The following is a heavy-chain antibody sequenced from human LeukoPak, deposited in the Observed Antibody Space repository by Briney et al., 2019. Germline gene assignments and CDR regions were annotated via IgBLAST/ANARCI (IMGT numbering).Heavy chain of an antibody. CDR2: IYPEDSDT. J-gene: IGHJ4*02. D-gene: IGHD5-12*01. CDR1: GYSFINYW. Sequence: KSGESLKISCKCSGYSFINYWIGWVRQMPGKGLEWMGMIYPEDSDTKYSPSFEGQVSISADKSISTVYLQWRSLKSSDSAKYYCARRIGYSGYDFWGQGRQVTVSS. CDR3: ARRIGYSGYDF. V-gene: IGHV5-51*01.